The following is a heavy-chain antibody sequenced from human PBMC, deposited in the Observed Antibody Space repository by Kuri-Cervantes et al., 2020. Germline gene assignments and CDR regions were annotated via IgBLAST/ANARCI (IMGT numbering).Heavy chain of an antibody. D-gene: IGHD2-15*01. CDR1: GYTFTSYA. Sequence: ASVKVSCKASGYTFTSYAMHWVRQAPGQRLEWMGWSNAGNGNTKYSQEFQGRVTITRDTSASTAYMELSSLRSEDTAVYYCARRGGRRYCSGGSCSGWFDPWAREPWSPSPQ. CDR2: SNAGNGNT. CDR3: ARRGGRRYCSGGSCSGWFDP. V-gene: IGHV1-3*02. J-gene: IGHJ5*02.